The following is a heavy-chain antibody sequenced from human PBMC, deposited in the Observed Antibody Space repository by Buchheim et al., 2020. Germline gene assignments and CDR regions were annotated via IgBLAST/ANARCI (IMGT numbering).Heavy chain of an antibody. Sequence: QVQLQQWGAGLLKPSETLSLTCAVYGGSFSGYYWCWIRQPPGKGLEWIGEINHSGSTNYNPSLKSRVTISVDTSKNQFSLKRSSVTAADTAVYYCARVRNYYDSSGYYLGLFDYWGQGTL. CDR3: ARVRNYYDSSGYYLGLFDY. CDR1: GGSFSGYY. D-gene: IGHD3-22*01. V-gene: IGHV4-34*01. J-gene: IGHJ4*02. CDR2: INHSGST.